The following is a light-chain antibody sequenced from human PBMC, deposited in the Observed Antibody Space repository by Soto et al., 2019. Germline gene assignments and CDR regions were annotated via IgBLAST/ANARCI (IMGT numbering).Light chain of an antibody. CDR1: QSVGIW. Sequence: MTQSPATLSASEGDGATLSCRASQSVGIWLAWYQQKPGRAPKLLIYAASTLPTGFPSRFSGSGSGTDFTLTISHLQSEDFAAYYCQHFSNYPRTFGEGTKVDIK. CDR2: AAS. J-gene: IGKJ4*02. V-gene: IGKV3-15*01. CDR3: QHFSNYPRT.